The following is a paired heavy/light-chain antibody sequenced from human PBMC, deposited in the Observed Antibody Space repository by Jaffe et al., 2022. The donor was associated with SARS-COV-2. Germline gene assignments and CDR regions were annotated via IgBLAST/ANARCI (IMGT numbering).Light chain of an antibody. J-gene: IGLJ2*01. CDR3: YSTDSSGDHRV. V-gene: IGLV3-10*01. CDR2: EDN. CDR1: ALPTKY. Sequence: SYELTQPPSVSVSPGQTARLTCSGDALPTKYAFWYQQKSGQAPVLVIYEDNKRPSGIPEKFSGSNSGTMATLTINGAQVEDEADYYCYSTDSSGDHRVFGGGTKLTVL.
Heavy chain of an antibody. D-gene: IGHD6-6*01. CDR1: GGSVRSGDYH. V-gene: IGHV4-39*01. CDR2: IYYTEST. CDR3: ARQVSAGYTSSSRTPYFDS. Sequence: LQLQESGPGLVKPSETLSLTCTVSGGSVRSGDYHWGWIRQPPGKGLEWIATIYYTESTYFNPSLRNRVTISMDTSKNQFSLKMYYVTAADTAVFYCARQVSAGYTSSSRTPYFDSWGPGTLVTVSS. J-gene: IGHJ4*02.